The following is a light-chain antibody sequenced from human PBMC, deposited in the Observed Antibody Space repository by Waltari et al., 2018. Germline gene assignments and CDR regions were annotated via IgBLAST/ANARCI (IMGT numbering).Light chain of an antibody. V-gene: IGKV3-11*01. CDR3: HQRNNWRDT. J-gene: IGKJ5*01. Sequence: EILLTQSPATLSLSPGERVTLSCRASQSVGSYLAWYQQKPGQAPRPLIYDASNRATGVPARFSGSGSGTDFTLTISSLKPEDFAVYYCHQRNNWRDTFGQGTRLEIK. CDR1: QSVGSY. CDR2: DAS.